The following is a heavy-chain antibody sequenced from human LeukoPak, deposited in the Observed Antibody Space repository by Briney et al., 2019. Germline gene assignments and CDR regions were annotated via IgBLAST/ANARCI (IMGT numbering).Heavy chain of an antibody. D-gene: IGHD3-3*01. CDR1: GFTFSSYW. CDR3: ARDWSGDDY. J-gene: IGHJ4*02. Sequence: GGSLRLSCAASGFTFSSYWMHWVRHAPGKGLEWVSSISSSSTYIYYVDSVKGRFTLSRDDAKNSPYLQMNSLRAEDTALYYCARDWSGDDYWGQGTLVTVSS. CDR2: ISSSSTYI. V-gene: IGHV3-21*01.